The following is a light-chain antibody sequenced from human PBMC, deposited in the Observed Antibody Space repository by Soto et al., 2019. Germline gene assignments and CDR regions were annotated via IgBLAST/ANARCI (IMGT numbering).Light chain of an antibody. CDR3: QQYGSSPWT. CDR2: GAS. Sequence: DIVLTQSPGPLSLSPGERATLSCKASQSVRSSYLAWYQQKPGQAPRLIIYGASSRATGIPDRFNGSGSGTDCTLTISRLEPEDVAVYYCQQYGSSPWTLCQGTKVDI. V-gene: IGKV3-20*01. J-gene: IGKJ1*01. CDR1: QSVRSSY.